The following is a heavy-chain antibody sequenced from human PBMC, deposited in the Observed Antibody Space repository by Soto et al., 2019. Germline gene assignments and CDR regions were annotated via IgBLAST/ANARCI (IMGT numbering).Heavy chain of an antibody. CDR1: GYTFTDYF. CDR3: ARGHHYYGGMDV. V-gene: IGHV1-2*02. J-gene: IGHJ6*02. Sequence: ASVKVSCKASGYTFTDYFMHWVRQAPGQGPEWMGWINPNSGGTNYAQKYQGRVTMTRDTSISTAYMELSRLRSDDTAVYYRARGHHYYGGMDVWGQGTTVTSP. CDR2: INPNSGGT.